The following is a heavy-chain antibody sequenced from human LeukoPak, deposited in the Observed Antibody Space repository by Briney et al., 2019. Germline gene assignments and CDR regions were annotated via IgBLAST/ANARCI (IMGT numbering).Heavy chain of an antibody. J-gene: IGHJ4*02. V-gene: IGHV3-30*18. CDR1: GFTFSSYG. CDR3: TKGCRYCSGGSQDY. Sequence: GGSLRLSCAASGFTFSSYGMHWVRQAPGKGLEWVAIISYDGSNKYYADSVKGRFTISRDNSKNTLYLQMNSLRAEDTAVYYCTKGCRYCSGGSQDYWGQGTLVAVSS. CDR2: ISYDGSNK. D-gene: IGHD2-15*01.